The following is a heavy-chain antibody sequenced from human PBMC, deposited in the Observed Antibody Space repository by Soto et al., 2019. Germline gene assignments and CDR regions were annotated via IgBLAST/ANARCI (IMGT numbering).Heavy chain of an antibody. Sequence: DVQLLESGGGLVQPEGSLRLSCAASGFTFSSYAMGWFRQGPGKGLEWVAVVSIGGSTHYADSVRGRVTISRDNSKNTLSLQMNSLTAEDTAVYFCAKRRGAGGHFDYWGQGDLVPVSS. CDR1: GFTFSSYA. V-gene: IGHV3-23*01. J-gene: IGHJ4*02. CDR3: AKRRGAGGHFDY. CDR2: VSIGGST. D-gene: IGHD2-15*01.